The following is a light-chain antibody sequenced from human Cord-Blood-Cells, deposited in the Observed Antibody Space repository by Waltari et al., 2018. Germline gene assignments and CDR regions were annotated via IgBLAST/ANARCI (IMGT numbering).Light chain of an antibody. J-gene: IGKJ2*01. CDR3: QQSYSTPYT. CDR2: AAS. V-gene: IGKV1-39*01. Sequence: DFQIPHPHPPRPAPVGDRVPFTCRASQSISSYLNWYQQKPGKAPKLLIYAASSLQSGVPSRFSGSGSGTDFTLTISSLQPEDFATYYCQQSYSTPYTFGQGTKLEIK. CDR1: QSISSY.